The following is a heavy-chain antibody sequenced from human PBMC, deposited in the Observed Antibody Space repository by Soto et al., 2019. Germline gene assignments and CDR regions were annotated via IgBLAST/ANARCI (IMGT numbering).Heavy chain of an antibody. CDR3: ARDHSGSYYANFDY. Sequence: EVQLVESGGGLVQPGGSLRLSCAASGFTFSSYWMHWVRQAPGKGLVWVSRINSDGSSTSYADSVKGRFTISRDNAKNTLYLQINSLIVEDTAVYYCARDHSGSYYANFDYWGQGTLVTVSS. CDR2: INSDGSST. CDR1: GFTFSSYW. J-gene: IGHJ4*02. V-gene: IGHV3-74*01. D-gene: IGHD1-26*01.